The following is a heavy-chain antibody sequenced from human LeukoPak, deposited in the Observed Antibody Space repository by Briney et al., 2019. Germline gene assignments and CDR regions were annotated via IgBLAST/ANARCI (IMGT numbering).Heavy chain of an antibody. CDR1: GYTFTGYY. Sequence: ASVKVSCKASGYTFTGYYMHWVRQAPGQWLEWMGWINPNSGGTNYAQKFQGRVTMTRDTSISTAYMELSRLRSDDTAVYYCARGGVDIVVPTTDYWGQGTLVTVSS. J-gene: IGHJ4*02. CDR2: INPNSGGT. D-gene: IGHD2-2*01. V-gene: IGHV1-2*02. CDR3: ARGGVDIVVPTTDY.